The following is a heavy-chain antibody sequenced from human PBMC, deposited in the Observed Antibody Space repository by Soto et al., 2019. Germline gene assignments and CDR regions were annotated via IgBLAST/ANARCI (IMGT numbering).Heavy chain of an antibody. CDR1: RDTFTSYY. CDR2: INPHGGST. Sequence: GASVKVSCKAPRDTFTSYYINWVGQAPGQGLEWMGVINPHGGSTAYAQKFKGRVTLTRDTSASTVYMEVSSLTSEDTAMYYCARSSGGNFGIIIEGTNWFAPWGQGTLVTAPQ. V-gene: IGHV1-46*01. CDR3: ARSSGGNFGIIIEGTNWFAP. D-gene: IGHD1-26*01. J-gene: IGHJ5*02.